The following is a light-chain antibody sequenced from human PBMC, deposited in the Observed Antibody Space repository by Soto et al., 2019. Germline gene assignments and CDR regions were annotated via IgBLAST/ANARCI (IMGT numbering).Light chain of an antibody. CDR3: QQYHIWPPWT. J-gene: IGKJ1*01. CDR2: GAS. V-gene: IGKV3-15*01. Sequence: EIVMTQSPDTLSGSPGEGATLSCRVSQSIRSNLAWYQQRPGQAPGLLMYGASTRADGIPARFTGSGSGTEFTLTISSLQSEDFAVYYCQQYHIWPPWTSGQGTKVDIK. CDR1: QSIRSN.